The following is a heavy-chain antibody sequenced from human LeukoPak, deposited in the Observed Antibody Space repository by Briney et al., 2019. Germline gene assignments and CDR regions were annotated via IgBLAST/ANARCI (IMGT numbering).Heavy chain of an antibody. CDR3: ARSRVITVGGGIVTPYFDY. D-gene: IGHD3-16*02. Sequence: PGGSLRLSCAASGFTVSSNYISWVRQAPRKGLEWVSVIYSGGSTYYADYVKGRFTISRDNSKNTLYLQMNSLRAEDTAVYYCARSRVITVGGGIVTPYFDYWGQGTLVTVSS. V-gene: IGHV3-66*01. J-gene: IGHJ4*02. CDR1: GFTVSSNY. CDR2: IYSGGST.